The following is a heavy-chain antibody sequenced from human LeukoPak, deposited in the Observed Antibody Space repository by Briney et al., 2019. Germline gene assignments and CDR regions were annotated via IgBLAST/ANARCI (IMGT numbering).Heavy chain of an antibody. CDR2: INAGNGNT. V-gene: IGHV1-3*01. CDR1: GYTFTSYA. J-gene: IGHJ4*02. CDR3: ARDRSQLLWFGGIDY. D-gene: IGHD3-10*01. Sequence: ASVKVSCKASGYTFTSYAMHWVRQAPGQGLEWMGWINAGNGNTKYSQKFQGRVTITRDTSASTAYMELSSLRSEDAAVYYCARDRSQLLWFGGIDYWGQGTLVTVSS.